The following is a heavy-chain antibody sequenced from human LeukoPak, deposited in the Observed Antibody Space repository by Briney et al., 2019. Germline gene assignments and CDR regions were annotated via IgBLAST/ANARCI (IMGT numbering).Heavy chain of an antibody. V-gene: IGHV4-61*02. CDR1: GGSISSGSYY. Sequence: SETLSHTCTVSGGSISSGSYYWSWIRQPAGKGLEWIGRIYTSGSTNYNPSLKSRVTISVDTSKNQFSLKLSSVTAADTAVYYCARVLSSYYYYYMDVWGKGTTVTVSS. CDR2: IYTSGST. CDR3: ARVLSSYYYYYMDV. D-gene: IGHD6-19*01. J-gene: IGHJ6*03.